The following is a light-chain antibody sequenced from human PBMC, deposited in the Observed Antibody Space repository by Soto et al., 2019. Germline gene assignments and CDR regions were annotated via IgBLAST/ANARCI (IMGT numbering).Light chain of an antibody. CDR1: SSDVGGYNY. Sequence: QSALTQPASVSGSPGQSITISCTGTSSDVGGYNYVSWYQQHPGKAPKLMIYEVSKRPSGVSNRFSGSKSGNTASLTISWLQAEDEADYYCSSYTSSSTVFGGGTQLTVL. J-gene: IGLJ3*02. CDR2: EVS. V-gene: IGLV2-14*01. CDR3: SSYTSSSTV.